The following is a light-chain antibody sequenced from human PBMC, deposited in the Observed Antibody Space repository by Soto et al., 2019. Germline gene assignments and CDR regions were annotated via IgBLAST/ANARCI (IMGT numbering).Light chain of an antibody. CDR3: SSFTTNNIWV. Sequence: QSALTQPASVSGSSGQSITISCTGTSGDVGIYNYVSWYQQHPGKAPKLMIYEVSKRPSGVSNRFSGSKSGNTASLTISGLQAEDEADYYCSSFTTNNIWVFGGGTKLTVL. CDR2: EVS. CDR1: SGDVGIYNY. J-gene: IGLJ3*02. V-gene: IGLV2-14*01.